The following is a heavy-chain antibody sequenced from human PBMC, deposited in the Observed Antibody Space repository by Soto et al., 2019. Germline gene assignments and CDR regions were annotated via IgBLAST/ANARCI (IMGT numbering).Heavy chain of an antibody. CDR2: IYYTGST. CDR3: AIDRAAGGNSVYFDY. Sequence: PSETLSLTCSVSGGSISRGDYYWSWIRQPPGKGLEWIGYIYYTGSTYYNPSLKSRLSLSVDTSKNQFSLRLSSVTAAETAVYYCAIDRAAGGNSVYFDYWGQGILVTVSS. V-gene: IGHV4-30-4*01. CDR1: GGSISRGDYY. D-gene: IGHD2-21*02. J-gene: IGHJ4*02.